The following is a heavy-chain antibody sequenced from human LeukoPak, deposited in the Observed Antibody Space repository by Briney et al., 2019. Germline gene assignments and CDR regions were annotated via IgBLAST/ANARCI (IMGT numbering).Heavy chain of an antibody. V-gene: IGHV4-59*01. CDR2: IHYSGST. Sequence: SETLSLTCSVSGGSISSNYWSWIRQPPGKGLEWNGYIHYSGSTNYNPSLKSRVTISVDTSKNQFSLKLSSVTAADTAVYYCARGRIVDYDILTGYYFDYWGQGTLVTVSS. CDR1: GGSISSNY. J-gene: IGHJ4*02. D-gene: IGHD3-9*01. CDR3: ARGRIVDYDILTGYYFDY.